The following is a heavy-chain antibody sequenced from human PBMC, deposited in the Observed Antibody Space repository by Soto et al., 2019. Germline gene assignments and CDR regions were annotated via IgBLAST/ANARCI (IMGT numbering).Heavy chain of an antibody. CDR1: GFTFSSYS. V-gene: IGHV3-21*01. CDR3: ARDYPANPDAFDI. Sequence: GGSLRLSCAASGFTFSSYSMNWVRQAPGKGLEWVSSISSSSSYIYYADSVKGRFTISRDNAKNSLYLQMNSLRAEDTAVYYCARDYPANPDAFDIWGQGTMVTVSS. D-gene: IGHD7-27*01. CDR2: ISSSSSYI. J-gene: IGHJ3*02.